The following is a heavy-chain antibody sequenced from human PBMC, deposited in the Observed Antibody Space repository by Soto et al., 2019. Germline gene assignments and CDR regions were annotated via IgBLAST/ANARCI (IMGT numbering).Heavy chain of an antibody. J-gene: IGHJ3*02. CDR2: IWYDGSNK. CDR3: AGVGAEPPKHAFDI. D-gene: IGHD1-26*01. Sequence: QVQLVESGGGVVQPGRSLRLSCAASGFTFSSYGMHWVRQAPGKGLEWVAVIWYDGSNKYYADSVKGRFTISRDNSKNTLYLQMNSLRAEDTTVYYCAGVGAEPPKHAFDIWGQGTMVTVSS. CDR1: GFTFSSYG. V-gene: IGHV3-33*01.